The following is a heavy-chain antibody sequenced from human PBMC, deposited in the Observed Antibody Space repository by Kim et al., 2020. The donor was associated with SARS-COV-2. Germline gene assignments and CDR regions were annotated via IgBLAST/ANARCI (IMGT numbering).Heavy chain of an antibody. J-gene: IGHJ3*02. CDR3: AKSYTIVVLPAAMFGAFDI. D-gene: IGHD2-2*01. V-gene: IGHV3-23*01. CDR2: ISGSGGST. CDR1: GFTFSSYA. Sequence: GGSLRLSCAASGFTFSSYAMSWVRQAPGKGLEWVSAISGSGGSTYYADSVKGRFTISRDNSKNTLYLQMSSLRAEDTAVYYCAKSYTIVVLPAAMFGAFDIWGQGTMVTVSS.